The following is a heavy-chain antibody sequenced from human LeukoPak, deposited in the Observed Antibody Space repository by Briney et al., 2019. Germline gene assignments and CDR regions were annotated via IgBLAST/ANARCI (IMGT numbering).Heavy chain of an antibody. V-gene: IGHV3-30*16. CDR1: GFTFSSYA. Sequence: GSLRPFCSAFGFTFSSYAMHWVRQAPGQGVEGVAGISYDGSNKYYADSVKGRFTISRDNSKNTLYLQMNSLRAEDTAVYYCARDAYSSSWSHFDYWGQGTLVTVSS. J-gene: IGHJ4*02. CDR3: ARDAYSSSWSHFDY. D-gene: IGHD6-13*01. CDR2: ISYDGSNK.